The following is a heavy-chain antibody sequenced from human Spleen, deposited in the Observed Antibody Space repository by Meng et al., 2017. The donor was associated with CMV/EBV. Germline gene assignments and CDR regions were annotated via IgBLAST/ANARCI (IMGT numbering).Heavy chain of an antibody. CDR2: IYHSGST. CDR1: GGSISSYY. CDR3: ARPYGGYRFDY. Sequence: SETLSLTCTVSGGSISSYYWGWIRQPPGKGLEWIGSIYHSGSTYYNPSLRTRVTMSLDTSKNQFSLKLSSVTAADTAVYYCARPYGGYRFDYWGQGTLVTVSS. J-gene: IGHJ4*02. D-gene: IGHD5-12*01. V-gene: IGHV4-59*04.